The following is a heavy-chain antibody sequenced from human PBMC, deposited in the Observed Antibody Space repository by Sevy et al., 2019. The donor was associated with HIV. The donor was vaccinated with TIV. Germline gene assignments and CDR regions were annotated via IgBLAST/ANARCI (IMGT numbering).Heavy chain of an antibody. D-gene: IGHD3-3*01. J-gene: IGHJ5*02. CDR1: GYTFTSYG. V-gene: IGHV1-18*01. CDR2: ISAYNGNT. Sequence: ASVKVSCKASGYTFTSYGISWVRQAPGQGLEWMGWISAYNGNTNYAQKLQGRVTMTTDTSTSTAYMELRSLRSDDTAVYYCARERGDFGVVIQDNWFDPWGQGTLVTVSS. CDR3: ARERGDFGVVIQDNWFDP.